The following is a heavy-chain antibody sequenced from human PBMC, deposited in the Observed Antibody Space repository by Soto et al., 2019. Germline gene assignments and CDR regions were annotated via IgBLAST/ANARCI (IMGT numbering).Heavy chain of an antibody. J-gene: IGHJ4*02. D-gene: IGHD2-2*01. CDR1: GFTFSSHG. Sequence: GGAPRLPCAASGFTFSSHGIHRVRPAPSKGLEWVAVISYDGSNKYYADSVKGRFTISRDNSKNSLYLQMNSLRAEDTAIYYCAREVVVSRGASYFGYWGPGTLVTVSS. V-gene: IGHV3-30*03. CDR3: AREVVVSRGASYFGY. CDR2: ISYDGSNK.